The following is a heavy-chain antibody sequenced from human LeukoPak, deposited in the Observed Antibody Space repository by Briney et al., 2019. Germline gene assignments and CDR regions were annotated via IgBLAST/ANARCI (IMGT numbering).Heavy chain of an antibody. J-gene: IGHJ5*02. CDR3: ARSGAAPRVNWFDP. D-gene: IGHD6-6*01. V-gene: IGHV6-1*01. Sequence: SQTLSLTCAISGDSVSSNSAAWNWIRQSPSRGLEWLGRTYYRSKWYNDYAVSVKSRITINPDTSKNQFSPRLNSVTPEDTAVYYCARSGAAPRVNWFDPWGQGTLVTVSS. CDR1: GDSVSSNSAA. CDR2: TYYRSKWYN.